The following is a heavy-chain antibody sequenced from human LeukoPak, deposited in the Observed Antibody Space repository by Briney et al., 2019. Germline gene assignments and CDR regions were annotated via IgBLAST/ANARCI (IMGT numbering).Heavy chain of an antibody. V-gene: IGHV3-23*01. CDR1: GFTFSSYA. J-gene: IGHJ4*02. Sequence: PGGSLRLSCAASGFTFSSYAMSWVRQVPGKGLEWVSAISGSGGSTYYADSVKGRFTISRDNSKNTLYLQMNSLRAEDTAVYYCATGRTIVVVPAAMPDYWGQGTLVAVSS. CDR3: ATGRTIVVVPAAMPDY. CDR2: ISGSGGST. D-gene: IGHD2-2*01.